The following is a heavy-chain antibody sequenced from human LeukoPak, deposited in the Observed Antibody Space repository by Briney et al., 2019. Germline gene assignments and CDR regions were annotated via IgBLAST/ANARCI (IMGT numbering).Heavy chain of an antibody. D-gene: IGHD2-21*01. Sequence: GGSLRLSCAASGFTFSSYTMSWVRQAPGKGLEWVSAISGSGVGTYYADSVKGRFTISRDNSWNTLYLQMSSLRAEDTAVYYCAKDQVISGSEASDIWGQGTMVTVSS. J-gene: IGHJ3*02. CDR1: GFTFSSYT. CDR3: AKDQVISGSEASDI. V-gene: IGHV3-23*01. CDR2: ISGSGVGT.